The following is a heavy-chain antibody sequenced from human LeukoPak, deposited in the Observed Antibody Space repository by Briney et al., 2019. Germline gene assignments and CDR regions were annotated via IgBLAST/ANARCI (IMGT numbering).Heavy chain of an antibody. J-gene: IGHJ4*02. CDR2: IIGSGGST. V-gene: IGHV3-23*01. CDR3: SKDVKRFDY. Sequence: GGSLRLSCAASGFTSSSYAMSGVRQPPGKGLEWVSAIIGSGGSTYYADSLKGRFTISRTNSKNTLYLQMNSLRAEDTAVYYCSKDVKRFDYWGQGTLVTVSS. CDR1: GFTSSSYA.